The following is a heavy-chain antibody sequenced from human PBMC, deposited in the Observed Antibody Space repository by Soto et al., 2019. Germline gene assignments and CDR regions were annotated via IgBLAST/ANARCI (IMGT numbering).Heavy chain of an antibody. CDR3: TIVRVADSALDH. Sequence: GGSLRLSCVGSGFIFSNNGMHWVRQTPGKGLEWVAFMSYDGSDTFYADSLKGRFTISKDNTKITLFMNMSKLRAEATAMYYCTIVRVADSALDHWGQGTMVTVSS. CDR2: MSYDGSDT. V-gene: IGHV3-30*02. J-gene: IGHJ4*02. D-gene: IGHD3-10*01. CDR1: GFIFSNNG.